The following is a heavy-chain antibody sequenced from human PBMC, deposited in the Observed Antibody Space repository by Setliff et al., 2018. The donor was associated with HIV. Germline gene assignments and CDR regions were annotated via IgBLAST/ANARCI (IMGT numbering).Heavy chain of an antibody. CDR2: VHYSGST. V-gene: IGHV4-59*01. D-gene: IGHD3-3*01. CDR1: GLSMSYNY. CDR3: ASEKKAWSVSDSFYEY. J-gene: IGHJ4*02. Sequence: PSETLSLTCTVSGLSMSYNYWTWIRQPPGKGLEWIGYVHYSGSTRYNPSLKSRTTISVDTSKKKFSLKLTSMTATDTAVYYCASEKKAWSVSDSFYEYWGQGVPVTVSS.